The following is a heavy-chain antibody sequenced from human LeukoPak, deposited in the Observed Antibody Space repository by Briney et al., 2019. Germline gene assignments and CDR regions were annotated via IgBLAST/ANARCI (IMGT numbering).Heavy chain of an antibody. CDR3: ARDSMITFGGAGFDY. Sequence: SETLSLTCAVYSGSFSGYYWSRIRQPPGKGLEWIGEINHSGSTNYNPSLKSRVTISVDTSENQFSLKLSSVTAADTAVYYCARDSMITFGGAGFDYWGQGTLVTVSS. CDR1: SGSFSGYY. J-gene: IGHJ4*02. V-gene: IGHV4-34*01. CDR2: INHSGST. D-gene: IGHD3-16*01.